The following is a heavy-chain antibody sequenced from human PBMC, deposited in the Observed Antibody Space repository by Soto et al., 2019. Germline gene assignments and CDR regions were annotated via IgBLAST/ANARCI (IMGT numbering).Heavy chain of an antibody. CDR1: GFTFSSKA. J-gene: IGHJ4*02. D-gene: IGHD6-19*01. Sequence: GGSLRLSCAASGFTFSSKAMTWVRPAPGKGLEWVSTISDSGGRTYYADSVKGRFTISRDNSKNTLYLQMNSLRAEDTAVFYCAKHQIGWYDFDYWGQGTLVTVSS. V-gene: IGHV3-23*01. CDR3: AKHQIGWYDFDY. CDR2: ISDSGGRT.